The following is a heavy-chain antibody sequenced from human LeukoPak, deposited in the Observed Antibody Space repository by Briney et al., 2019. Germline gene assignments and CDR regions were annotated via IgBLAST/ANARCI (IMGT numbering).Heavy chain of an antibody. CDR1: GGTFSSYA. J-gene: IGHJ6*02. D-gene: IGHD6-19*01. V-gene: IGHV1-69*13. Sequence: ASVKVSCKASGGTFSSYAISWVRQAPGQGLERMGGIIPIFGTANYAQKFQGRVTITADESTSTAYMELSSLRSEDTAVYYCARVRRWGYSSGWSLTYYYGMDVWGQGTTVTVSS. CDR3: ARVRRWGYSSGWSLTYYYGMDV. CDR2: IIPIFGTA.